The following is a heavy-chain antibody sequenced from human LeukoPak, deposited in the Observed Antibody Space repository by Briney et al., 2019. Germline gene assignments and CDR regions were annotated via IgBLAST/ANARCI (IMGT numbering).Heavy chain of an antibody. V-gene: IGHV3-23*01. D-gene: IGHD5-12*01. CDR1: GFRFSKFA. CDR2: IIGSSGDT. Sequence: PGGSLRLSCAASGFRFSKFAMSWVRQAPGKGLEWVSLIIGSSGDTLYADSVKGRLTISRDISKNRLYLQMNSLRAEDTALYYCAKGAYDYIEMGYFDDWGQGTLVTVSS. J-gene: IGHJ4*02. CDR3: AKGAYDYIEMGYFDD.